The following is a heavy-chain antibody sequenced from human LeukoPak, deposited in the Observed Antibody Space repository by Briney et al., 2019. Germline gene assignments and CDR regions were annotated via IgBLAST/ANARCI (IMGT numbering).Heavy chain of an antibody. V-gene: IGHV4-30-4*01. Sequence: SETLSLTCTVSGGSISSGDYYWRWIRQPPGKGPEWIGYIHYSGNTYYNPSLKSRVTMSMDTSKNQFSLKLSSVTAADTALYYCARVGTATFDYWGQGTLVTVSS. CDR1: GGSISSGDYY. CDR2: IHYSGNT. D-gene: IGHD1-26*01. J-gene: IGHJ4*02. CDR3: ARVGTATFDY.